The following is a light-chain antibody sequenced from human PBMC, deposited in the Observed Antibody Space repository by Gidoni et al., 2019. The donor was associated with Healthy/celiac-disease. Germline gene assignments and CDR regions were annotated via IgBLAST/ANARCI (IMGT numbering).Light chain of an antibody. CDR1: QDISNY. J-gene: IGKJ1*01. Sequence: DMQMTQSPSSLSASVGDRVTITCQASQDISNYLNWYQQKQGKAPKLLIYDASNLETGVPSRFSGSGSGTDFTFTISSLQPEDIATYYCQQYDNLPRTFGQGTKVEIK. CDR3: QQYDNLPRT. CDR2: DAS. V-gene: IGKV1-33*01.